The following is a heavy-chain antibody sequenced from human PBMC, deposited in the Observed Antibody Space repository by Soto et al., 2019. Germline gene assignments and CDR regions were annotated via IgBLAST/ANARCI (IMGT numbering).Heavy chain of an antibody. CDR1: GFTFSDYY. CDR2: ISSSGSTI. J-gene: IGHJ6*02. Sequence: VGSLRLSCAASGFTFSDYYMSWIRQAPGKGLEWVSYISSSGSTIYYADSVKGRFTISRDNAKNSLYLQMNSLRAEDTAVYYCARDGGIAAAGTYYYYYGMDVWGQGTTVTVSS. D-gene: IGHD6-13*01. V-gene: IGHV3-11*01. CDR3: ARDGGIAAAGTYYYYYGMDV.